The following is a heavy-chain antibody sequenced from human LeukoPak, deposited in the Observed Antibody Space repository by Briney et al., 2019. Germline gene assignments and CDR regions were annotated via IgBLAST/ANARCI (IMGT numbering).Heavy chain of an antibody. Sequence: GGSLRLSCAASGFTFSDYYMSWIRQAPGKGLEWVSYISSTGSSIYYTDSVEGRFTISRDNAKNSLYLQMNTLRAEDTAVYYCARASTVTTYAFDIWGQGTMVTVSS. CDR3: ARASTVTTYAFDI. V-gene: IGHV3-11*01. CDR2: ISSTGSSI. J-gene: IGHJ3*02. CDR1: GFTFSDYY. D-gene: IGHD4-17*01.